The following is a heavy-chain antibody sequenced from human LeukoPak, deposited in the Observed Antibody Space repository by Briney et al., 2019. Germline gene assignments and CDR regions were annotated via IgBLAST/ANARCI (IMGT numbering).Heavy chain of an antibody. V-gene: IGHV4-34*01. CDR2: IYHSGS. J-gene: IGHJ6*03. Sequence: SETLSLTCAVYGGSFIGYHWTWIRQPPGKGLGWIGEIYHSGSNYNPSLKSRVTISVDTSKNQFSLKLSSVTAADTAVYYCARRYYYGSGSYYHYYYYYMDVWGKGTTVTISS. CDR1: GGSFIGYH. CDR3: ARRYYYGSGSYYHYYYYYMDV. D-gene: IGHD3-10*01.